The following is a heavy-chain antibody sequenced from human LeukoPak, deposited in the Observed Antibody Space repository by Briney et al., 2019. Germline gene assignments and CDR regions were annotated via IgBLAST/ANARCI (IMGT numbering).Heavy chain of an antibody. J-gene: IGHJ6*02. CDR1: GGSISSGDYY. Sequence: SSETLSLSCTVSGGSISSGDYYWSWIRQPPGKGLEWIGYIYYSGSTYYNPSLKSRVTISVDTSKNQFSLKLSSVTAADTAVYYCARYTVTDIVVVPAARPTYGYYYGMDVWGQGTTVTVSS. V-gene: IGHV4-30-4*01. D-gene: IGHD2-2*01. CDR3: ARYTVTDIVVVPAARPTYGYYYGMDV. CDR2: IYYSGST.